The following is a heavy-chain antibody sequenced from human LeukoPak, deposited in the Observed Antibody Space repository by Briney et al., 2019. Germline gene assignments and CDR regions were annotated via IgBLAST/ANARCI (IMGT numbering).Heavy chain of an antibody. CDR2: IKSRSDAGTT. D-gene: IGHD3-10*01. V-gene: IGHV3-15*01. CDR3: TTDLGITMIRGVFIF. J-gene: IGHJ4*02. Sequence: GGSLRLSCAASGFTFSNACMTWVRQAPGKGLEWVGRIKSRSDAGTTDYAAPVKGRFTISRDDSKNTLYLQMNSLKTEDTAVYYCTTDLGITMIRGVFIFWGQGTLVTVSS. CDR1: GFTFSNAC.